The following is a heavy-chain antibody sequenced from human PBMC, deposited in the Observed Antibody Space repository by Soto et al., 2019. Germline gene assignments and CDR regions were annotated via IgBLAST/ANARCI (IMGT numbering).Heavy chain of an antibody. CDR1: GGSISSYY. CDR3: ASRTSSSSYFTLDY. J-gene: IGHJ4*02. Sequence: SETLSLTCTVSGGSISSYYWSWIRQPPGKGLEWIGYIYYSGSTNYNPSLKSRVTISVDTSKNQFSLKLSSVTAADTAVYYCASRTSSSSYFTLDYWGQGTLVTVSS. CDR2: IYYSGST. V-gene: IGHV4-59*01. D-gene: IGHD6-6*01.